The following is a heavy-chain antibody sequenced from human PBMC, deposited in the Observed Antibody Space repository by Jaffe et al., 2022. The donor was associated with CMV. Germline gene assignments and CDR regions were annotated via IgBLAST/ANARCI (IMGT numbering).Heavy chain of an antibody. CDR1: GYTFTGYY. Sequence: QVQLVQSGAEVKKPGASVKVSCKASGYTFTGYYMHWVRQAPGQGLEWMGWINPNSGGTNYAQKFQGRVTMTRDTSISTAYMELSRLRSDDTAVYYCASFGPPITIFGVVIISDAFDIWGQGTMVTVSS. CDR3: ASFGPPITIFGVVIISDAFDI. J-gene: IGHJ3*02. D-gene: IGHD3-3*01. CDR2: INPNSGGT. V-gene: IGHV1-2*02.